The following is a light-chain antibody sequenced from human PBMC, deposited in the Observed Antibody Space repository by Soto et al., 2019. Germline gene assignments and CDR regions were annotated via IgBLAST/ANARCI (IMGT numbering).Light chain of an antibody. J-gene: IGKJ1*01. CDR2: AAS. V-gene: IGKV1-12*01. Sequence: DIQMTQSPSSVSASVGDRVTITCRASQSISGCLAWYQQKPGKAPKLLIYAASNLQSGVPSRFSGSGSGTDFTLTISSLQPEDFATYYCQQANSFPTTFGQGTKVEIK. CDR1: QSISGC. CDR3: QQANSFPTT.